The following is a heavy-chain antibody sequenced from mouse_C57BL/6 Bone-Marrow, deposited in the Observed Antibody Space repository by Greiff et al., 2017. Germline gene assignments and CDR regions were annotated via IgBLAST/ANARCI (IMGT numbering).Heavy chain of an antibody. D-gene: IGHD2-4*01. V-gene: IGHV1-69*01. CDR1: GYTFTSYW. CDR3: ARWDDYDDFDY. Sequence: QVQLQQPGAELVMPGASVKLSCKASGYTFTSYWMHWVKQRPGQGLEWIGEIDPSDSYTNYNQKFKGKSTLTVDKSSSTAYMPLSSLTSEDSAVYYCARWDDYDDFDYWGQGTTLTVSS. J-gene: IGHJ2*01. CDR2: IDPSDSYT.